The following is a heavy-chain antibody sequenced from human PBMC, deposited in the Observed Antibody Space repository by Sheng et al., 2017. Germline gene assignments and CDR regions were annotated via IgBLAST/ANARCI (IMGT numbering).Heavy chain of an antibody. CDR2: ISYDGSNK. CDR1: GFTFSSYG. D-gene: IGHD4-17*01. CDR3: AIGTTVTTVMS. V-gene: IGHV3-30*03. J-gene: IGHJ5*02. Sequence: QVQLVESGGGVVQPGRSLRLSCAASGFTFSSYGMHWVRQAPGKGLEWVAVISYDGSNKYYADSVKGRFTISRDNSKNTLYLQMNSLRAEDTAVYYCAIGTTVTTVMSWGQGTLVTVSS.